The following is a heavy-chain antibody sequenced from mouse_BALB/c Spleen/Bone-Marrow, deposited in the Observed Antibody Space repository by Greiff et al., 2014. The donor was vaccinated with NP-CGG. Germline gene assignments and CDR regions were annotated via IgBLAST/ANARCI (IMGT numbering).Heavy chain of an antibody. Sequence: QVQLQQSGAELVKPGASVKLSCKASGYTFTSYWMHWVKQRPGQGLEWIGEIDPSDSYTNYNQKFKGKATLTVDKSSSIAYMQLSSLTSEDSAVYYCARGLYGNSGYWGQGTTLTVSS. J-gene: IGHJ2*01. D-gene: IGHD2-1*01. CDR3: ARGLYGNSGY. CDR1: GYTFTSYW. V-gene: IGHV1-69*02. CDR2: IDPSDSYT.